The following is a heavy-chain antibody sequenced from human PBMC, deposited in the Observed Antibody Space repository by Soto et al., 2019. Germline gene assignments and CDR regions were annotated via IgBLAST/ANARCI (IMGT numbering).Heavy chain of an antibody. Sequence: PSETLCLTCAVPGGSISSSNWWSRVRQPPGKGLEWIGEIYHSGSTNYNPSLKSRVTISVDKSKNQFSLKLSSVTAADTAVYYCARGPHCSGGSGYFGGGVVGMDGCGQGTTVTVYS. D-gene: IGHD2-15*01. CDR3: ARGPHCSGGSGYFGGGVVGMDG. V-gene: IGHV4-4*02. CDR1: GGSISSSNW. J-gene: IGHJ6*02. CDR2: IYHSGST.